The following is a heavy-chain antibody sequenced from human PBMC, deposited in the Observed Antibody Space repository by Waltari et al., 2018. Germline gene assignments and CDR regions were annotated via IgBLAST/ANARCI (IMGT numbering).Heavy chain of an antibody. Sequence: EVQLLESGGGLVQPGGSLRLSCAASGFTLSSYAMTCVRQAPGKGLEWVSVISGSDGSTYYADSVKGRFTISRDNSKNTLYLQMNSLRAEDTAVYHCARRQWTQLWSPEGYWGQGTLVSVSS. CDR3: ARRQWTQLWSPEGY. CDR2: ISGSDGST. J-gene: IGHJ4*02. D-gene: IGHD5-18*01. CDR1: GFTLSSYA. V-gene: IGHV3-23*01.